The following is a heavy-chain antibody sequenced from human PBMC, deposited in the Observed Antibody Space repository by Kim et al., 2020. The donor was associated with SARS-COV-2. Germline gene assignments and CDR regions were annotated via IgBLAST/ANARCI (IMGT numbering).Heavy chain of an antibody. V-gene: IGHV3-33*01. Sequence: GGSLRLSCAGSGFTFSKFGIHWVRQAPGKGLEWVATIWNDGSAQYYADSVKGRFRLSRDNSKNTVYLQMNSLRGEDTAVYYCARDTAVGFDYWGQGTLVTVSS. J-gene: IGHJ4*02. D-gene: IGHD1-26*01. CDR2: IWNDGSAQ. CDR3: ARDTAVGFDY. CDR1: GFTFSKFG.